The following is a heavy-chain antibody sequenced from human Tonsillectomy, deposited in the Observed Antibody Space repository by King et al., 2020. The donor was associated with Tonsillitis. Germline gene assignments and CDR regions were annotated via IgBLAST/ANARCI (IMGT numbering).Heavy chain of an antibody. Sequence: VQLQESGPGLVKPSETLSLTCTVSGGSISSYYCSWIRPPPGKGLEWVACIYHSGSTNYTPSLTSRVTISADTSNNQSSLQLSSVTAADTAVYYCARWPGGWGSPTGWFAPWGQGTLVTVSS. CDR1: GGSISSYY. J-gene: IGHJ5*02. D-gene: IGHD3-16*01. CDR3: ARWPGGWGSPTGWFAP. CDR2: IYHSGST. V-gene: IGHV4-59*01.